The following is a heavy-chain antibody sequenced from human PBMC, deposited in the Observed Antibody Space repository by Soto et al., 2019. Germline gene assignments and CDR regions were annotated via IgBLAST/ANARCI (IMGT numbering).Heavy chain of an antibody. V-gene: IGHV4-34*01. CDR1: GGSFSGYY. Sequence: QVQLQQWGAGLLKPSETLSLTCAVYGGSFSGYYWSWIRQPPGKGLEWVGEISHSGSTYYNPSLKSRVTISVDTSKNQFSLKLSSVTAADTAVYYCSQQQLPTRDYWGQGTLVTVSS. CDR2: ISHSGST. D-gene: IGHD1-1*01. CDR3: SQQQLPTRDY. J-gene: IGHJ4*02.